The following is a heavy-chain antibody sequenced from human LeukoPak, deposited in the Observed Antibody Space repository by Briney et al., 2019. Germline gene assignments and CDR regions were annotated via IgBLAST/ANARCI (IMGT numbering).Heavy chain of an antibody. CDR1: GYSFASSW. V-gene: IGHV5-51*01. CDR2: IFPADSNT. Sequence: KPGESLKISCQASGYSFASSWIGWVRQIPGKGLEWMGTIFPADSNTRYSPSFQGQVTISVDKSNNTAYLQWSSLKASDTAIYYCARLSGGSPWGQGTLVTVSS. J-gene: IGHJ5*02. D-gene: IGHD2-15*01. CDR3: ARLSGGSP.